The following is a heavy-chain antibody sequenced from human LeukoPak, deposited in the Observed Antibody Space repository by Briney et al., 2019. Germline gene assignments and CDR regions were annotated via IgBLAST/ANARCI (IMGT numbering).Heavy chain of an antibody. CDR3: ARAHVISNS. V-gene: IGHV3-7*01. D-gene: IGHD2-2*01. J-gene: IGHJ4*02. CDR1: GFTFSAFW. Sequence: GGSLRLSCVTSGFTFSAFWMSWARQAPGKGLEWVANINEGGGESWYVDSLKGRFTISRDNSKNTLYLQMNSLRAEDTAVYYCARAHVISNSWGQGTLVTVSS. CDR2: INEGGGES.